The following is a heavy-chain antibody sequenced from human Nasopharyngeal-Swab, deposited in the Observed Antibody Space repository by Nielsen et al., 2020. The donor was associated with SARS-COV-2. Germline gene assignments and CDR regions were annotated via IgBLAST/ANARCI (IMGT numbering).Heavy chain of an antibody. J-gene: IGHJ4*02. Sequence: SETLSLTCTISGDSISNNTYYWGWIRQPPGKGLEWIGMIYYSGTTYDTPSLKSRVTISVDTSERQFSLKLNSVTAADTAVYYCARRDRYYDFWMDWGQGTLVTVSS. V-gene: IGHV4-39*01. CDR3: ARRDRYYDFWMD. D-gene: IGHD3-3*01. CDR2: IYYSGTT. CDR1: GDSISNNTYY.